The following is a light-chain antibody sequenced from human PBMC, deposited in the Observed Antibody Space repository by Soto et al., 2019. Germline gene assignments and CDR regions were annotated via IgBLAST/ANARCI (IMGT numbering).Light chain of an antibody. CDR2: DAS. V-gene: IGKV1-5*01. CDR1: QSISSW. J-gene: IGKJ2*01. CDR3: HQYNSYPYP. Sequence: DIQMTQSPSTLSASLGDRVTITCRASQSISSWLAWYQQKPGTAPKLLIYDASSLESRVPSRFSGSESGTEFTLTVSSLQPDDFAPYYCHQYNSYPYPFGQATKLPIK.